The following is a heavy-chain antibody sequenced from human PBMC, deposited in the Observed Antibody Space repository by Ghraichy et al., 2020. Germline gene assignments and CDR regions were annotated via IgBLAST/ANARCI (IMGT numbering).Heavy chain of an antibody. V-gene: IGHV4-34*01. Sequence: SETLSLTCAVYDGSFSDYYWSWIRQPPGKGLEWIGEINHSGSTNYNPSLKSRVTISVDTSKNQFSLKLSSVTAADTAVYYCARGVSGWYGWGQGTLVTVSS. J-gene: IGHJ4*02. D-gene: IGHD6-19*01. CDR3: ARGVSGWYG. CDR2: INHSGST. CDR1: DGSFSDYY.